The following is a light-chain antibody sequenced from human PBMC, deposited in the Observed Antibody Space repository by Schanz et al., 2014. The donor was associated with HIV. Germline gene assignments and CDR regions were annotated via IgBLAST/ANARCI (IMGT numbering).Light chain of an antibody. V-gene: IGKV3-20*01. J-gene: IGKJ1*01. CDR2: SAS. CDR3: QQYDNWPTWT. CDR1: QTVSSNS. Sequence: EIVLTQSPVILSLSPGERATLSCRASQTVSSNSLGWYQQKRGQVPRLLIYSASRRANGIPDRFSGSGSGTDFTLTISSLQSEDFAVYYCQQYDNWPTWTFGQGTKVEIK.